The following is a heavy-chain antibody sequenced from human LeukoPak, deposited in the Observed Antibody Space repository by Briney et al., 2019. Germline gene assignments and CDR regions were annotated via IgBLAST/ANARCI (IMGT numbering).Heavy chain of an antibody. CDR3: AIIVAGGKGHYFDY. CDR2: IYYSGST. J-gene: IGHJ4*02. Sequence: SETLSLTCTVSGGSITSSSYYWGWIRQPPGKGLEWIGSIYYSGSTYYNPSLKSRVTISLDTSKNRFSLKLRFVTAADTAIYHCAIIVAGGKGHYFDYWDQGTLVTVSS. D-gene: IGHD4-23*01. V-gene: IGHV4-39*01. CDR1: GGSITSSSYY.